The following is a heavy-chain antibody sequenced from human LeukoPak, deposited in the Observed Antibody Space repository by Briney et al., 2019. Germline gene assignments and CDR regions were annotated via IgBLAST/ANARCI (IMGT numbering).Heavy chain of an antibody. CDR1: GFSFSRYS. CDR2: IRSSRSTI. D-gene: IGHD3-10*01. CDR3: ARSWFGDDAFDT. J-gene: IGHJ3*02. Sequence: TGGSLRLSCAASGFSFSRYSMNWVRQAPGKGLEWVSYIRSSRSTIYYADSVKGRFTISRDNAKKSLYLQMNSLRAEDTAVYYCARSWFGDDAFDTWGQGTMVTVSS. V-gene: IGHV3-48*01.